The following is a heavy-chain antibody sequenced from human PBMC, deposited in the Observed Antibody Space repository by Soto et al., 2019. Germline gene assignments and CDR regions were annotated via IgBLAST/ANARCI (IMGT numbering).Heavy chain of an antibody. Sequence: GGSLRLSCAASGFTVSSNYMSWVRQAPGKGLEWVSVIYSCGSTYYADSVKGRFTISRDNSKNTLYLQMNSLRAEDTAVYYCARSRQWLPHDAFDIWGQGTMVTVSS. CDR3: ARSRQWLPHDAFDI. V-gene: IGHV3-66*01. J-gene: IGHJ3*02. D-gene: IGHD6-19*01. CDR1: GFTVSSNY. CDR2: IYSCGST.